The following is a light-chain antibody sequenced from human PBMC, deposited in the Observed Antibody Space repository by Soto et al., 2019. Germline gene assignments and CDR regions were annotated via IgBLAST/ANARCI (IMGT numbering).Light chain of an antibody. CDR1: QSISSW. J-gene: IGKJ2*03. CDR2: YAS. V-gene: IGKV1-5*01. Sequence: DIQMTQSPSTLSASVGDRVTITCRASQSISSWLAWYQQKPGKAPKLLIYYASSLESGVPSRFSGSGSGTEFTLTIISLQPDDFATYYCQQYNSYSPGFGQGTKLEIK. CDR3: QQYNSYSPG.